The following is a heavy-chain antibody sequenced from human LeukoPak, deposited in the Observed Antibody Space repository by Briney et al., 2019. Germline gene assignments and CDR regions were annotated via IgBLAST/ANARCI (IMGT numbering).Heavy chain of an antibody. J-gene: IGHJ5*02. CDR1: GFTFSSYG. Sequence: PGGSLRLSCAASGFTFSSYGMHWVRQAPGKGLEWVAFIRYDGSNKYYADSVKGRFTISRDNSKNTLYLQMNSLRAEDTAVYYCATKPPHDYDFWPWGQGTLVTVSS. V-gene: IGHV3-30*02. CDR2: IRYDGSNK. CDR3: ATKPPHDYDFWP. D-gene: IGHD3-3*01.